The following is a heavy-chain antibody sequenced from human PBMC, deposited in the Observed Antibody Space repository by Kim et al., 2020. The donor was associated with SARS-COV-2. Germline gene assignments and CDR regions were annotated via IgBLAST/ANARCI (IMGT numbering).Heavy chain of an antibody. CDR2: IWYDGSNK. V-gene: IGHV3-30*02. Sequence: GGSLRLSCAASGFTFSSYGMHWVRQAPGKGLEWVALIWYDGSNKYYADSVKGRFTISRDNSKNTVYLQMNSLRAEDTAVYYCARKKVATMDYWGQGTLVTVSS. J-gene: IGHJ4*02. CDR3: ARKKVATMDY. D-gene: IGHD5-12*01. CDR1: GFTFSSYG.